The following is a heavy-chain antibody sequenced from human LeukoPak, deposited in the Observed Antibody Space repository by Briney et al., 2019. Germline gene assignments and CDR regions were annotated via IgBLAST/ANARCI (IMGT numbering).Heavy chain of an antibody. CDR1: GYTFTGYY. CDR3: ARDSKYCSSTSCFDSIYGY. CDR2: INPNSGGT. J-gene: IGHJ4*02. D-gene: IGHD2-2*01. V-gene: IGHV1-2*02. Sequence: GASVTVSCKTSGYTFTGYYMHWVRQAPGQGLEWMGWINPNSGGTSYAQKFQGRVTMTRDTSISTAYMELSRLRSDDTAVYYCARDSKYCSSTSCFDSIYGYWGQGTLVTVSS.